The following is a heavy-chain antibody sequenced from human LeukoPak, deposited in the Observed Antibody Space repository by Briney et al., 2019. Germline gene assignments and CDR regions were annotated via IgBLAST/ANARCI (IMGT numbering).Heavy chain of an antibody. V-gene: IGHV4-59*01. Sequence: SETLSLTCAVPGGSISSYYWSWIRQPPGKGLEWIGYIYYSGSTNYNPSLKSRVTISVDTSKNQFSLKLSSVTAADTAVYYCARDWNYYDSSGYYGGYWFDPWGQGTLVTVSS. CDR3: ARDWNYYDSSGYYGGYWFDP. D-gene: IGHD3-22*01. J-gene: IGHJ5*02. CDR2: IYYSGST. CDR1: GGSISSYY.